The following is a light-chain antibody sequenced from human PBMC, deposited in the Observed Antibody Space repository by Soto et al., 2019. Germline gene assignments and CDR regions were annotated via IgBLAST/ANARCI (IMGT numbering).Light chain of an antibody. J-gene: IGKJ2*03. CDR3: QHGYVAPYS. CDR2: SAS. Sequence: DIQMTQSPSSVSASIGDTVTITCRASQDINVYLNWYQQKPGEVPKLLIYSASTLHSGVQSRFTGSGSETDFTLTIRSLQPEDFATYYCQHGYVAPYSFGQGTKVDIK. V-gene: IGKV1-39*01. CDR1: QDINVY.